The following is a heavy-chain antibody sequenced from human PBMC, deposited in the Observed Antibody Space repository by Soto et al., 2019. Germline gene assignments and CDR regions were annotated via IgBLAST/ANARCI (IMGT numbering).Heavy chain of an antibody. CDR2: IYYSGST. CDR3: ASIEGIAVAGTSWFDP. CDR1: GGSISSGGYY. D-gene: IGHD6-19*01. J-gene: IGHJ5*02. Sequence: SETLSLTCTVSGGSISSGGYYWSWIRQHPGKGLEWIGYIYYSGSTYYNPSLKSRVTISVDTSKNQFSLKLSSVTAADTAVYYCASIEGIAVAGTSWFDPWGQGTLVTVSS. V-gene: IGHV4-31*03.